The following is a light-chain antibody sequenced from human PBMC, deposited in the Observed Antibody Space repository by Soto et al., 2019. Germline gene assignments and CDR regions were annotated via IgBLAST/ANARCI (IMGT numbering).Light chain of an antibody. Sequence: QSALTQPASVSGSPGQSITSSCTGTGSDVGGYNYVSWYQQHPGNAPQLMIYEVSNRPSGVSNRFSGSKSGNTASLTISGRQAEDEADYYCSSYTSSRTSVVFGGGTELTAL. V-gene: IGLV2-14*01. CDR2: EVS. CDR1: GSDVGGYNY. CDR3: SSYTSSRTSVV. J-gene: IGLJ2*01.